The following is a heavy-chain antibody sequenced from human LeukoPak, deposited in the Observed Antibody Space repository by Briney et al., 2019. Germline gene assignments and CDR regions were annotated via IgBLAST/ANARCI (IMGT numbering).Heavy chain of an antibody. V-gene: IGHV6-1*01. CDR1: GDSVSSKSAA. J-gene: IGHJ5*02. CDR2: TYYRSKWYN. CDR3: ARVASGEFVNWFDP. D-gene: IGHD3-10*01. Sequence: SQTLSLTCAISGDSVSSKSAAWNWIRQSPSRGLEWLGRTYYRSKWYNDYAESVKSRITINPDTSKNQFSLQLNSVTPEDTAIYYCARVASGEFVNWFDPWGQGTLVTVSS.